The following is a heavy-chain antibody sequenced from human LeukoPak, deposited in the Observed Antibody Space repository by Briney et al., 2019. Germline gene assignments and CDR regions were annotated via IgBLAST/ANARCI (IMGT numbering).Heavy chain of an antibody. CDR1: GYTFTGYY. CDR3: ARYGQPYYDILTGPYFDY. CDR2: INPNSGGT. J-gene: IGHJ4*02. Sequence: ASVKVSCKASGYTFTGYYMHWVRQAPGQGLEWMGWINPNSGGTNYAQKFQGRVTMTRDTSISTAYMELRSLRSDDTAVYYCARYGQPYYDILTGPYFDYWGQGTLVTVSS. D-gene: IGHD3-9*01. V-gene: IGHV1-2*02.